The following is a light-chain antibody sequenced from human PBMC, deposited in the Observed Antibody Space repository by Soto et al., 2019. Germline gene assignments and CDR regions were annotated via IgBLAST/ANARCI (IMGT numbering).Light chain of an antibody. J-gene: IGLJ3*02. CDR2: RDN. Sequence: QAVVTQPLSASGTPGQRVTISCSGSNCNIGNNYVYWYQQLPGTAPKLLIYRDNQRPSGVPDRFSGSKSGTSASLAISGLRSEDEADYYCAAWDDSLSYFWVFGGGTKVTVL. V-gene: IGLV1-47*01. CDR3: AAWDDSLSYFWV. CDR1: NCNIGNNY.